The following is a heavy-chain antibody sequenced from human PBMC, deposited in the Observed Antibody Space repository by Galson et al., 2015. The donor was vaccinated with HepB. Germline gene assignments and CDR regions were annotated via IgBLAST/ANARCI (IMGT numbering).Heavy chain of an antibody. CDR2: ISSSSSTI. V-gene: IGHV3-48*01. D-gene: IGHD6-19*01. CDR3: AREWSAGSGWYLDY. J-gene: IGHJ4*02. CDR1: GFTFSSYS. Sequence: SLRLPCAASGFTFSSYSMNWVRQAPGKGLEWVSYISSSSSTIYYADSVKGRFTISRDNAKNSLYLQMNSLRAEDTAVYYCAREWSAGSGWYLDYWGQGTLVTVSS.